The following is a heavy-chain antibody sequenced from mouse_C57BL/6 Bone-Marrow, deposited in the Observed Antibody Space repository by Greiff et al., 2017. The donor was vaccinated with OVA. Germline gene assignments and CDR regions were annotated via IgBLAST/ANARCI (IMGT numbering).Heavy chain of an antibody. J-gene: IGHJ4*01. V-gene: IGHV1-15*01. D-gene: IGHD2-5*01. Sequence: QVQLKQSGAELVRPGASVTLSCKASGYTFTDYEMHWVKQTPVHGLEWIGAIDPETGGTASNQTFKGKAILTADKSSSTAYMELRSLTSEYSAVYYCTRGYSNYYAMDYRGQGTSVTVSS. CDR3: TRGYSNYYAMDY. CDR1: GYTFTDYE. CDR2: IDPETGGT.